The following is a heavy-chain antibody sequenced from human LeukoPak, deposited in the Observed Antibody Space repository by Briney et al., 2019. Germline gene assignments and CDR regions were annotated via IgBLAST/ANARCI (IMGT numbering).Heavy chain of an antibody. V-gene: IGHV1-2*02. CDR1: GYTFTGYY. J-gene: IGHJ4*02. D-gene: IGHD2-2*01. CDR3: ARVQPGGYCSSTSCLERPDY. CDR2: INPNSGGT. Sequence: ASVKVSCKASGYTFTGYYMHWVRQAPGQGLEWMGWINPNSGGTNYAQKFQGRVTMTRDTSISTAYMELSRLRSDDTAVYYCARVQPGGYCSSTSCLERPDYWGQGTLVTVSS.